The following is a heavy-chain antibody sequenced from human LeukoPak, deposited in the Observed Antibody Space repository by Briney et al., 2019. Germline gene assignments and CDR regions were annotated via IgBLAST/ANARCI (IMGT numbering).Heavy chain of an antibody. CDR2: INPNSGGT. Sequence: PRASVKVSCKASGYTFTDYYIHWVRQAPGQRLEWMGRINPNSGGTKYAQNFQGRVTMTRDTSISTAYMELSRLRSDDTAVYYCARDNGLGATVGDYWGQGTPVTVSS. V-gene: IGHV1-2*06. CDR3: ARDNGLGATVGDY. J-gene: IGHJ4*02. D-gene: IGHD1-26*01. CDR1: GYTFTDYY.